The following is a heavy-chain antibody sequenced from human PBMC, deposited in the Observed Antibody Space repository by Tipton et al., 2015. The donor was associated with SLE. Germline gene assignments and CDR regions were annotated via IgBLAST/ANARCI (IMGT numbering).Heavy chain of an antibody. D-gene: IGHD1-1*01. V-gene: IGHV4-34*01. J-gene: IGHJ3*02. CDR2: INHCGST. CDR1: GGSFSGYY. CDR3: ASRVSGQVHDAFDI. Sequence: TLSLTCAVYGGSFSGYYWSWIRQPPGKGLEWIGEINHCGSTNYNPSLKSRVTISVDTSKNQFSLKLSSVTAADTAVYYCASRVSGQVHDAFDIWGQGTMVTVSS.